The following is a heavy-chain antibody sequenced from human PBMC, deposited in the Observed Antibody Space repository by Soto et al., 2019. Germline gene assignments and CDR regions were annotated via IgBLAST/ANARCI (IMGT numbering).Heavy chain of an antibody. J-gene: IGHJ4*02. D-gene: IGHD1-26*01. CDR2: MNPNSGTT. CDR1: GYTFTSYD. V-gene: IGHV1-8*01. Sequence: QVQLVQSGAEGKKPGASVKVSCKASGYTFTSYDIKWVRQATGKGLEWMGWMNPNSGTTGYAQKFQGRVTMTRNTSITTAYMALSSLISADTAVYYCAREISGSYRFDYWGQGTLVTVSS. CDR3: AREISGSYRFDY.